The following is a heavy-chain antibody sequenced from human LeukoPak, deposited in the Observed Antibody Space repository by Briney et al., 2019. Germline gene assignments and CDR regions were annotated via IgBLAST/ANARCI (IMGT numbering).Heavy chain of an antibody. D-gene: IGHD2-2*01. CDR1: GVTLSDAW. Sequence: GGSLRLSCAASGVTLSDAWMTWVRQAPGKGLEWVGRIKNKVDGATTDYAAPVIGRFTISRDESRNTLYLQMNSLRAEDTAVYYCATDCSSTSCYGGDFDYWGQGTLVTVSS. CDR2: IKNKVDGATT. V-gene: IGHV3-15*01. CDR3: ATDCSSTSCYGGDFDY. J-gene: IGHJ4*02.